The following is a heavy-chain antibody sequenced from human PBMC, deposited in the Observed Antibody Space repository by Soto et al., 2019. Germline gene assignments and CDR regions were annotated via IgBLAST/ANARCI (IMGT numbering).Heavy chain of an antibody. CDR3: ARQIGQPYYYYGMDV. Sequence: GESLKISCKGSGYSFTSYWIGWVRQMPGKGLEWMGIIYPGDSDTRYSPSFQGQVTISADKSISTAYLQWSSLKASDTAMYYCARQIGQPYYYYGMDVWGQGTTVTVSS. J-gene: IGHJ6*02. CDR2: IYPGDSDT. CDR1: GYSFTSYW. D-gene: IGHD3-22*01. V-gene: IGHV5-51*01.